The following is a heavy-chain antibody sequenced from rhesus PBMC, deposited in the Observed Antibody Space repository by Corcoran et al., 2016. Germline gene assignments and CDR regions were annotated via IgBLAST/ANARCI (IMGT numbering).Heavy chain of an antibody. CDR2: FSGNSGST. J-gene: IGHJ5-1*01. CDR3: AIVCWGYSLNRFDV. V-gene: IGHV4-80*01. D-gene: IGHD5-42*01. CDR1: GSSINAFC. Sequence: QVQLQESGPGLVKPSATLSLTCTVSGSSINAFCWGLIRQPPGTGLKWMGEFSGNSGSTNYNTSLKSRVTISRDTSKNQFSLKLNSVTAADTAVYYCAIVCWGYSLNRFDVWGPGVLVTVSS.